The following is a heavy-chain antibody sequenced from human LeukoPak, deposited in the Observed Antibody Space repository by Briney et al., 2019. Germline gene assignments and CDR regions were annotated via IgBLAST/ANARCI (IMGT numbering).Heavy chain of an antibody. CDR2: IYTSGST. CDR1: GGSISSYY. Sequence: SETLSLTCTVSGGSISSYYWSWIRQPAGKGLEWIGRIYTSGSTNYNSSLKSRVTISVDTSKNQFSLTQSSETAADMAVYYCARDRPGESYYYMHLWGKETTVTVSS. V-gene: IGHV4-4*07. D-gene: IGHD3-16*01. CDR3: ARDRPGESYYYMHL. J-gene: IGHJ6*03.